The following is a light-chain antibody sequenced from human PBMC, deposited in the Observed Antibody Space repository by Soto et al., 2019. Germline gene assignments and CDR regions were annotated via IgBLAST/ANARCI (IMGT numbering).Light chain of an antibody. Sequence: EIVLTQSPATLSLSPGERATLSCGASQSVSNSYLAWYQQKPGLAPRLLIYDASSTATGIPDRFSGSGSGTEFTLTISSLEPEDFAVYYCQQRSNWPRTFGQGTKVEIK. J-gene: IGKJ1*01. CDR2: DAS. CDR1: QSVSNSY. CDR3: QQRSNWPRT. V-gene: IGKV3D-20*02.